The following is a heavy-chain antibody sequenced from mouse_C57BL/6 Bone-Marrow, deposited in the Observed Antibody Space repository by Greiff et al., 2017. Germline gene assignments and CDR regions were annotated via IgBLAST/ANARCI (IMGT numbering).Heavy chain of an antibody. CDR1: GYTFTSYW. D-gene: IGHD1-1*01. CDR2: IDPSDSYN. V-gene: IGHV1-50*01. Sequence: VQLQQPGAELVKPGASVKLSCKASGYTFTSYWMQWVKQRPGQGLEWIGEIDPSDSYNKYNQKFKGKATLTVDTSSSTAYMQLSSLTSEDSAVYYCARDLGPIYYYGYYYAMDYWGQGTSVTVSS. CDR3: ARDLGPIYYYGYYYAMDY. J-gene: IGHJ4*01.